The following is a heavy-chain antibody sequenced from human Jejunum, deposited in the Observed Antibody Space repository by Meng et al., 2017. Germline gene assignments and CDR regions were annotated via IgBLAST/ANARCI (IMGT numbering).Heavy chain of an antibody. CDR1: GGSISSHH. Sequence: SETLSLTCRVSGGSISSHHWTWIRQPPGKELEWIGYMYYSGSTNYNPALKRRATISVGRSRSEFSLRLNSVTAADTAVYYCARYSDYDSIDYWGQGTLVTVSS. D-gene: IGHD5-12*01. V-gene: IGHV4-59*11. CDR2: MYYSGST. CDR3: ARYSDYDSIDY. J-gene: IGHJ4*02.